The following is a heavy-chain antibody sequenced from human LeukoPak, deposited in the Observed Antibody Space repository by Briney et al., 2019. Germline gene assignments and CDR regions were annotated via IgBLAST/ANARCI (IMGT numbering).Heavy chain of an antibody. D-gene: IGHD3-10*01. J-gene: IGHJ5*02. CDR1: GYTFTSYG. CDR3: ARARHALIGSWFDP. CDR2: ISAYNGNT. Sequence: ASVKVSCKTSGYTFTSYGISWVRQAPGQGLEWMGWISAYNGNTNYAQKLQGRVTMTTDTSTSTAYMELRSLRSDDTAVYYCARARHALIGSWFDPWGQGTLVTVSP. V-gene: IGHV1-18*04.